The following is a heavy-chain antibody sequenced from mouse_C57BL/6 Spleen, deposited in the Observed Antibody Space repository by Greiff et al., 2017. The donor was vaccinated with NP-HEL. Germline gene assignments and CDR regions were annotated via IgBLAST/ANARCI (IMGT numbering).Heavy chain of an antibody. Sequence: QVQLQQSGPGLVQPSQSLSITCTVSGFSLTSYGVHWVRQSPGKGLEWLGVIWSGGSTDYNAAFISRLSISKDNSKSQVFFKMNSLQADDTAIYYCASLYYYGSSHDWYFDVWGTGTTVTVSS. CDR1: GFSLTSYG. CDR2: IWSGGST. J-gene: IGHJ1*03. V-gene: IGHV2-2*01. CDR3: ASLYYYGSSHDWYFDV. D-gene: IGHD1-1*01.